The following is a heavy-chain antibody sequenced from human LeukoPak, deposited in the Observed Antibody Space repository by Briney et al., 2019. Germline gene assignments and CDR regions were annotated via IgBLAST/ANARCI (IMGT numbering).Heavy chain of an antibody. V-gene: IGHV4-59*08. CDR1: GDSISSYY. J-gene: IGHJ4*02. Sequence: PSETLSLTCTVSGDSISSYYWSWIRQPPGKGLEWIGFISYTGSTSYNPSLKSRVTISVDTSKNQFSLKLNSVTAADTAVYYCARHPYWGQGTLVTVSP. CDR3: ARHPY. CDR2: ISYTGST.